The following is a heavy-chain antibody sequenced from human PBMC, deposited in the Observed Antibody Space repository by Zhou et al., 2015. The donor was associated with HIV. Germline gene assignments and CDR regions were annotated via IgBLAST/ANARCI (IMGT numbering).Heavy chain of an antibody. Sequence: EVQLVESGGGLVQPGQSLRLSCAGSGFSFSSHSMNWIRQAPGKGMEWLSHISANSRTTYYRDSVQGRFTISRDNAKNSLFLQMNALRVEDTAIYYCASGSTSWYNWFDPGAREPWSPSPQ. CDR3: ASGSTSWYNWFDP. CDR2: ISANSRTT. J-gene: IGHJ5*02. CDR1: GFSFSSHS. D-gene: IGHD6-13*01. V-gene: IGHV3-48*01.